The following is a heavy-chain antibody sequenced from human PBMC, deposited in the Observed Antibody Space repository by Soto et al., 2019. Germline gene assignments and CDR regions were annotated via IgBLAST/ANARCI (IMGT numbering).Heavy chain of an antibody. CDR1: GGSFSGYY. CDR3: AREGSGWRFFDY. J-gene: IGHJ4*02. CDR2: INHSGST. Sequence: QVQLQQWGAGLLKPSETLSLTCAVYGGSFSGYYWSWIRQPPGKGLEWIGEINHSGSTNYNPSLKSRVTISVDTSRNQFALELSSVTAADTAVYYCAREGSGWRFFDYWGQGTLVTVSS. D-gene: IGHD6-19*01. V-gene: IGHV4-34*01.